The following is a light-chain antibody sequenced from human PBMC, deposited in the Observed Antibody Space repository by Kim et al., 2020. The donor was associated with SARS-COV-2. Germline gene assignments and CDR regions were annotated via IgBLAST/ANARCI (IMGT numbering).Light chain of an antibody. CDR3: QQYYATPLT. J-gene: IGKJ4*01. CDR1: QRVLYSPNSKIL. V-gene: IGKV4-1*01. Sequence: ATTNCKSSQRVLYSPNSKILLAWYQQKPGHPPNLLIYRASTRESGVPDRFSGSGSGPDFTPTITSLQAEDVAVYYGQQYYATPLTFGGGNKVDIK. CDR2: RAS.